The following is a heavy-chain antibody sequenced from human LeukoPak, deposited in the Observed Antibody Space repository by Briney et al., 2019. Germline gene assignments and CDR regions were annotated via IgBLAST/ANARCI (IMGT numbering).Heavy chain of an antibody. CDR2: IYYSGST. Sequence: PSETLSLTCTVSGGSISSSSYYWGWIRQPPGKGLEWIGSIYYSGSTYYNPSLKSRVTISVDTSKNQFSLKLSSVTAADTAVYYCARVTYYDFWSGYLGAFDIWGQGTMVTVSS. V-gene: IGHV4-39*01. CDR3: ARVTYYDFWSGYLGAFDI. J-gene: IGHJ3*02. D-gene: IGHD3-3*01. CDR1: GGSISSSSYY.